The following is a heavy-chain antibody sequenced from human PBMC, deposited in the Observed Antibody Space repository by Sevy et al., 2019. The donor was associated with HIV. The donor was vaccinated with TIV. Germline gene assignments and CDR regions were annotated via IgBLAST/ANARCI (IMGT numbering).Heavy chain of an antibody. CDR1: GYSISSGYY. D-gene: IGHD3-10*01. Sequence: SETLSLTCTVSGYSISSGYYWGWIRQPPGKGLEWIGSMYHSGPSYSNPSLKSRGTIAVDTSKNQFSLKLSSVTAADTAVYYCTRDSEGREFYYGLDVWGPGTMVTVSS. CDR2: MYHSGPS. V-gene: IGHV4-38-2*02. CDR3: TRDSEGREFYYGLDV. J-gene: IGHJ6*02.